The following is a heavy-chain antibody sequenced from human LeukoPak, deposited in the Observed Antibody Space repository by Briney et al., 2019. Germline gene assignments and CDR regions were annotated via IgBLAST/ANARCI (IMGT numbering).Heavy chain of an antibody. CDR1: GLTFTTYA. CDR3: ARSGDYGSGTYWGRYRWFDP. D-gene: IGHD3-10*01. J-gene: IGHJ5*02. Sequence: PPGRSLRLSCAASGLTFTTYAMHWVRQAPGKGLEWVAVISYDESNTYYTDSVKGRFTISRDNSKNTLYLQMNSLRVEDTAVYYCARSGDYGSGTYWGRYRWFDPWGQGTLVTVSS. V-gene: IGHV3-30*04. CDR2: ISYDESNT.